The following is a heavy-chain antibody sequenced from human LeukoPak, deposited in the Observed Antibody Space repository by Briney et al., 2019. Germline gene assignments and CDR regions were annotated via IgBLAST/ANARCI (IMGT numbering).Heavy chain of an antibody. V-gene: IGHV3-23*01. J-gene: IGHJ5*02. CDR2: ISDSAGIT. Sequence: PGGSLRLSCAASGFAFSSVAMTWVRQAPGKGLEWVSSISDSAGITFYADSVTGRFTISRDNSKNTLYLQMNSLRVEDTAVYYCAKNGGGQWLPFDPWGQGTLATVSS. D-gene: IGHD6-19*01. CDR3: AKNGGGQWLPFDP. CDR1: GFAFSSVA.